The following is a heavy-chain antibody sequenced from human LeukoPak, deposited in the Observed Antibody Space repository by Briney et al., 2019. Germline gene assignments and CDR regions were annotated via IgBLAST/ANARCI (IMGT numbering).Heavy chain of an antibody. CDR3: AASGNSWWEGFFHD. CDR1: RASMSSFF. CDR2: IHYSGTT. D-gene: IGHD2-8*02. J-gene: IGHJ1*01. Sequence: SETLSLTCTVSRASMSSFFWSWIRQPPGKGLEWIGHIHYSGTTKYNPSLTSRITLSMDTSKSQVALRLTSVTAADTAMYYCAASGNSWWEGFFHDWGQGTLVSVSS. V-gene: IGHV4-59*03.